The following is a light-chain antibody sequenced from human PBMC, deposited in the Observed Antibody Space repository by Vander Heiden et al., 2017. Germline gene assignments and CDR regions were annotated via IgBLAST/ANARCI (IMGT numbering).Light chain of an antibody. V-gene: IGKV2-28*01. CDR2: LGS. CDR1: QSLLHSNGYNY. CDR3: RQSLQTPRT. Sequence: DIVMTQSPLSLPVTPGEPASISCRSSQSLLHSNGYNYLDWYLQKPGQSPQLLIYLGSSRDSGVPDRFSGSGSGTDFTLKISRVEAEDAGVYYCRQSLQTPRTFGQGTKLEIK. J-gene: IGKJ2*01.